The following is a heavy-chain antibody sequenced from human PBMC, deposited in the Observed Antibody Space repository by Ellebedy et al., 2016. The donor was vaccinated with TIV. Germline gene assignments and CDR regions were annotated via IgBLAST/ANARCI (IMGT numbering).Heavy chain of an antibody. J-gene: IGHJ3*02. CDR2: INHSGST. CDR3: ARAGEEMATMGDAFNI. Sequence: SETLSLTXAVYGGSFSGYYWSWIRQPPGKGLEWIGEINHSGSTNYNPSLKSRVTISVDTSKNQFSLKLSSVTAADTAVYYCARAGEEMATMGDAFNIWGQGTMVTVSS. CDR1: GGSFSGYY. V-gene: IGHV4-34*01. D-gene: IGHD5-24*01.